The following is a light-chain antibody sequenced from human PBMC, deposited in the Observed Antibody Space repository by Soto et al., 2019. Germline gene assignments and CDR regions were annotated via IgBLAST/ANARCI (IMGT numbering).Light chain of an antibody. CDR3: SSYRTGSAFYV. Sequence: QSAVTQPASVSGSPGQSITISCTGTSSDVGDYNYVSWYQHHPGKAPKLIIYEVRNRPSGVSNRFSGAKSGNTASLTISGLQAEDEADYYCSSYRTGSAFYVFGSGIKVTVL. CDR1: SSDVGDYNY. J-gene: IGLJ1*01. V-gene: IGLV2-14*01. CDR2: EVR.